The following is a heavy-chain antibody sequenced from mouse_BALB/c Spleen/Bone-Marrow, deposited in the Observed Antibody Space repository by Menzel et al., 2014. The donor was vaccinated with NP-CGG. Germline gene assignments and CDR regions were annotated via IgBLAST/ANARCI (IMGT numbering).Heavy chain of an antibody. CDR1: GYTFTSYY. V-gene: IGHV1S81*02. Sequence: VQLQQSGAELVKPGASVKLSCKASGYTFTSYYMYWVKQRPGQGLEWIGEINPSNGGTNFNEKFKSKATLTVDKSSSTAYMQLSSLTSEDSAVYYCTRGNYGFAYWGQGTLVTVSA. J-gene: IGHJ3*01. CDR2: INPSNGGT. D-gene: IGHD1-1*02. CDR3: TRGNYGFAY.